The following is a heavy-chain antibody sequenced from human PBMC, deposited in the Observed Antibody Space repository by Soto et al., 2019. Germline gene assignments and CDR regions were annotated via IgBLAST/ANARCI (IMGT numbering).Heavy chain of an antibody. Sequence: QVQLVQSGAEVKKPGASVKVSCKASGYTFTGYYMHWVRQAPGQGLEWMGWINPNSGGTNYAQKFQGGVTMTRDTSISTAYMELSRLRSDDTAVYYCARGESGWYGLSSYYYYYGTDVWGQGTTVTVSS. CDR2: INPNSGGT. CDR3: ARGESGWYGLSSYYYYYGTDV. V-gene: IGHV1-2*02. J-gene: IGHJ6*02. D-gene: IGHD6-19*01. CDR1: GYTFTGYY.